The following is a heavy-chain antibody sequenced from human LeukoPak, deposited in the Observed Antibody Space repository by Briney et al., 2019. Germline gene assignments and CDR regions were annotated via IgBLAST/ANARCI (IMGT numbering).Heavy chain of an antibody. D-gene: IGHD3-22*01. CDR1: GDTFSSYY. J-gene: IGHJ4*02. CDR3: ARSLHSGYPFF. Sequence: GASVTVSCKAPGDTFSSYYMYWVRQAPGQGLEWIGMINPNDGNTGYAQNFQGRVTMTSDTSTSTVYMELSSLRSEDTAFYYCARSLHSGYPFFWGQGTLVTVSS. CDR2: INPNDGNT. V-gene: IGHV1-46*01.